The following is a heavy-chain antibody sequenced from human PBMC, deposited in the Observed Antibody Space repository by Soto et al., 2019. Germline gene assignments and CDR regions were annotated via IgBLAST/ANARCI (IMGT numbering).Heavy chain of an antibody. CDR3: ARDSSFVIVPAASDY. CDR2: IWFDGSNK. D-gene: IGHD2-2*01. V-gene: IGHV3-33*01. Sequence: QVQLVESGGGVVQPGRSLRLSCAASGFSFSRYGMHWVRRAPGKGLEWVAVIWFDGSNKYYADSVKGRFTISRDNSKNTLYLQMNSLRAEDTAVYYCARDSSFVIVPAASDYWGQGTLVTVSS. J-gene: IGHJ4*02. CDR1: GFSFSRYG.